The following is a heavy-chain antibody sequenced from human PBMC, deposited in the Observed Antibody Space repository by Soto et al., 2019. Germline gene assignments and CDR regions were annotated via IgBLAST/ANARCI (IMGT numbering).Heavy chain of an antibody. V-gene: IGHV4-39*01. Sequence: QLQLQESGPGLVKPSETLSLTCSVSGDSINSDNYYWGWIRQPPGKGLEWIGSIYYRGNTYYNPSLQPRVTISLDKSKSQFSLKLNSLTAADSAVYFCARLEGLATISYYFDYWGQGTLVTVSS. CDR1: GDSINSDNYY. D-gene: IGHD3-9*01. CDR2: IYYRGNT. J-gene: IGHJ4*02. CDR3: ARLEGLATISYYFDY.